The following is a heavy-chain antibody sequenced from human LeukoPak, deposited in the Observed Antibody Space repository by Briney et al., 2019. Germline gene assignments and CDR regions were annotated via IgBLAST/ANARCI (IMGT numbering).Heavy chain of an antibody. Sequence: PGGSLRLSCAASGFAFSTYWMTWVRQAPGKGLEWVANIKPDGSDKYYVDSVKGRFTISRDNAKNSLYLQMNSLRAEDTAVYYCGSARAPNSWGQGTLVTVSS. CDR3: GSARAPNS. J-gene: IGHJ4*02. CDR1: GFAFSTYW. CDR2: IKPDGSDK. V-gene: IGHV3-7*01.